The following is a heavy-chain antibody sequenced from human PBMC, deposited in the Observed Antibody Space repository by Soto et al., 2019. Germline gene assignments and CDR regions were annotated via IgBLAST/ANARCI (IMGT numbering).Heavy chain of an antibody. CDR1: GDSVSSNSAA. CDR2: TYYRSKWYN. CDR3: ARDPVYKTPIYDYYGMDV. V-gene: IGHV6-1*01. Sequence: SQTLSLTCAISGDSVSSNSAAWNWIRQSPSRGLEWLGRTYYRSKWYNDYAVSVKSRITINPDTSKNQFSLQLNSVTPEDTAVYYCARDPVYKTPIYDYYGMDVWGQGTTVTVSS. J-gene: IGHJ6*02. D-gene: IGHD6-6*01.